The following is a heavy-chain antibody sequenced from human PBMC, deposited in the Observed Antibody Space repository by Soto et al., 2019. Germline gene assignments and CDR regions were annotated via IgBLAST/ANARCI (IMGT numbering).Heavy chain of an antibody. CDR2: TYYSGST. J-gene: IGHJ4*02. D-gene: IGHD2-15*01. Sequence: QVQLQESGPGLVKPSQTLSLTCTVSGGSINSGDYYWNWIRQHPGKGLEWIGYTYYSGSTYYNPSLRSRLNNSIDTSKNQFSLRLTSVTAADTAVYFCARAGRGDYSDQFDYWGQGTLVTVSS. CDR1: GGSINSGDYY. V-gene: IGHV4-31*03. CDR3: ARAGRGDYSDQFDY.